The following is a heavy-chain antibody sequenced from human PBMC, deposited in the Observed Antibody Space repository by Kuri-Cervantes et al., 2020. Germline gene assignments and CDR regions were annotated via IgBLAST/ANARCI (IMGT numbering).Heavy chain of an antibody. CDR1: GFTVSSNY. V-gene: IGHV3-66*02. Sequence: GGSLRLSCAASGFTVSSNYMSWVRQAPGKGLEWVSVIYSGGSTYYADSVKGRFTISRDNSKNTLYLKMNSLRAEDTAVYYCARGTSIAVAGIPGAFDYWGQGTLVTVSS. CDR2: IYSGGST. CDR3: ARGTSIAVAGIPGAFDY. J-gene: IGHJ4*02. D-gene: IGHD6-19*01.